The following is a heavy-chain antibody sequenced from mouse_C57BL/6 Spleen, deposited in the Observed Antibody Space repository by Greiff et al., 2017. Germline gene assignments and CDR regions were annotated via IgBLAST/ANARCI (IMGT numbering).Heavy chain of an antibody. Sequence: EVKLVESGGGLVKPGGSLKLSCAASGFTFSDYGMHWVRQAPEKGLEWVAYISSGSSTIYYADTVKGRFTISRDNAKNTLFMQMTGLRSEDTAMYYCATMITGFLYDYWGQGTTLTVSS. J-gene: IGHJ2*01. CDR1: GFTFSDYG. CDR3: ATMITGFLYDY. V-gene: IGHV5-17*01. CDR2: ISSGSSTI. D-gene: IGHD2-4*01.